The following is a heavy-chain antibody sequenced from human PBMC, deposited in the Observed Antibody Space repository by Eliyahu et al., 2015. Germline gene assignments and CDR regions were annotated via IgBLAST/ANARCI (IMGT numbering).Heavy chain of an antibody. Sequence: QVQLVQSGAEVKKPGASVKVSCKASGYTFPXYYINXXRQAPGQGLEWMGIINPSGGSTSYAQKFQGRVTMTRDTSTSTVYMELSSLRSEDTAVYYCAKDYNPINYYDSSGYLNWFDPWGQGTLVTVSS. CDR3: AKDYNPINYYDSSGYLNWFDP. CDR1: GYTFPXYY. CDR2: INPSGGST. D-gene: IGHD3-22*01. V-gene: IGHV1-46*01. J-gene: IGHJ5*02.